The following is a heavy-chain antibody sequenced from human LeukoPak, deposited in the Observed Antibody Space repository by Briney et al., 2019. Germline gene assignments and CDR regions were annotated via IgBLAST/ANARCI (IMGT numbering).Heavy chain of an antibody. D-gene: IGHD2-21*02. CDR2: INPNSAAT. CDR1: GYTFTDYY. CDR3: ARDRSADCSLDY. Sequence: ASVKVSCKASGYTFTDYYMHWVRQAPGQGLEWVGWINPNSAATNYAQKFQGRVAMTRDTSISTAYMELSILRSDDTAVYYCARDRSADCSLDYWGQGTLVTVSS. V-gene: IGHV1-2*02. J-gene: IGHJ4*02.